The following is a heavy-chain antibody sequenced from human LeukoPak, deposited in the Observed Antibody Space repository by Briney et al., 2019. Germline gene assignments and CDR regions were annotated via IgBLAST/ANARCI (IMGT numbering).Heavy chain of an antibody. D-gene: IGHD2-21*01. J-gene: IGHJ4*02. CDR1: GFTFDDYA. Sequence: PGGSLRLSCAASGFTFDDYAMHWVRQAPGKGLEWVSGISWNSGSIGYADSVKGRFTTSRDNAKNSLYLQMNSLRAEDTAVYYCAEIKCGGDCYSHYFDYWGQGTLVTVSS. V-gene: IGHV3-9*01. CDR2: ISWNSGSI. CDR3: AEIKCGGDCYSHYFDY.